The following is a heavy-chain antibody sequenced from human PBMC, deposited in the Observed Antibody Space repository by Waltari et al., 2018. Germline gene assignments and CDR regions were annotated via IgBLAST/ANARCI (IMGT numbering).Heavy chain of an antibody. CDR1: GGTFSSYA. J-gene: IGHJ3*02. CDR2: SIPIFGTA. Sequence: QVQLVQSGAEVKKPGSSVKVSCKASGGTFSSYAISWVRQAPGQGLEWMGGSIPIFGTANYAQKFQGRVTITADESTSTAYMELSSMRSEDTAVYYSCITMVRGDGKYAFDIWGQGTMVTVSS. D-gene: IGHD3-10*01. V-gene: IGHV1-69*01. CDR3: CITMVRGDGKYAFDI.